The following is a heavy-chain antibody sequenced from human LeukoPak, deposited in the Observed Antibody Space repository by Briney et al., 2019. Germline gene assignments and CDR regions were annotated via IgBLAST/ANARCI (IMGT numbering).Heavy chain of an antibody. CDR1: GFTFSSYG. V-gene: IGHV3-30*02. J-gene: IGHJ6*03. D-gene: IGHD2-2*01. Sequence: GGSLRLSCAASGFTFSSYGMHWVRQAPGTGLEWVAFIRYDGSNKYYADSVKGRFTISRDNSKNTLYLQMNSLRAEDTAVYYCAKVNCGVSSTSCYYYYYYMDVWGKGTTVTVSS. CDR3: AKVNCGVSSTSCYYYYYYMDV. CDR2: IRYDGSNK.